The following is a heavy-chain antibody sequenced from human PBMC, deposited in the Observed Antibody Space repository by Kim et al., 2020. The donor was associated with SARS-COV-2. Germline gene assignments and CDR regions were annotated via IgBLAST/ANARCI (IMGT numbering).Heavy chain of an antibody. V-gene: IGHV1-18*01. CDR2: ISAYNGNT. D-gene: IGHD2-2*01. Sequence: ASVKVSCKASGYTFTSYGISWVRQAPGQGLEWMGWISAYNGNTNYAQKLQGRVTMTTDTSTSTAYMELRSLRSDDTAVYYCARDIVVVPAGGYYYYGMDVWGQGTTVTVSS. CDR1: GYTFTSYG. CDR3: ARDIVVVPAGGYYYYGMDV. J-gene: IGHJ6*02.